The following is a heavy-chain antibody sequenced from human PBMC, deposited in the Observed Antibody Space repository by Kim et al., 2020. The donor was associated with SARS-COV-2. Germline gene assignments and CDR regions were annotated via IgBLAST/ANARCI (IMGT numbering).Heavy chain of an antibody. J-gene: IGHJ6*02. CDR1: GGTFSSYA. CDR2: IIPIFGTA. V-gene: IGHV1-69*13. CDR3: NSGWDGYYYYGMDV. D-gene: IGHD6-19*01. Sequence: SVKVSCKASGGTFSSYAISWVRQAPGQGLEWMGGIIPIFGTANYAQKFQGRVTITADESTSTAYMELSSLRSEDTAVYYCNSGWDGYYYYGMDVWGQGTTVTVSS.